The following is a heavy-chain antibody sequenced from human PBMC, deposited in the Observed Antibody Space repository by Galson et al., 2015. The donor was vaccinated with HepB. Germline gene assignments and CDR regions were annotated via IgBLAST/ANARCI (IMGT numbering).Heavy chain of an antibody. V-gene: IGHV3-7*03. CDR1: GFTFTRHW. CDR3: AREPSAGAT. Sequence: SLRLSCAASGFTFTRHWMSWVRQAPGKGLEWVANINEDGSEENSVDSVKGRFTISRDNAKNSLYLQMNNLRAEDTALYYCAREPSAGATWGQGTLVTVSS. CDR2: INEDGSEE. J-gene: IGHJ4*02. D-gene: IGHD4/OR15-4a*01.